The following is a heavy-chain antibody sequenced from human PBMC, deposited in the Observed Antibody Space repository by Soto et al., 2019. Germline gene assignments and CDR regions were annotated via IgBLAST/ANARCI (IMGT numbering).Heavy chain of an antibody. Sequence: SETLSLTCTVSGGSISSYYWSWIRQPPGKGLEWIGYIYYSGSTNYNPSLKSRVTISVDTSKNQFSLKLSSVTAADTAVYYCARFLGLRIWGSYYRNWFDPWGQGTLVTVSS. CDR2: IYYSGST. J-gene: IGHJ5*02. CDR3: ARFLGLRIWGSYYRNWFDP. D-gene: IGHD3-16*01. V-gene: IGHV4-59*01. CDR1: GGSISSYY.